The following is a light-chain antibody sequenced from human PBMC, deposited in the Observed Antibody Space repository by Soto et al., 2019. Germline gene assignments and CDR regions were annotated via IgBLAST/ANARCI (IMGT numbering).Light chain of an antibody. CDR3: TSYTTRGTLV. V-gene: IGLV2-14*01. CDR2: EVT. J-gene: IGLJ2*01. Sequence: QSALTQPASVSGSPGQSITISCTGTSSDVGGFNYVSWYQQHPGKAPKVMIYEVTNRPSGVSNRFSGSKSGNTASLTISGLQAEDEADYYCTSYTTRGTLVFGGGTKLTVL. CDR1: SSDVGGFNY.